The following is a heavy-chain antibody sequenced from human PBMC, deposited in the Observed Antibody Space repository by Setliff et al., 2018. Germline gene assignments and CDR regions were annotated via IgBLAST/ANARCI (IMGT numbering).Heavy chain of an antibody. Sequence: SETLSLTCTVSGASISSSRDYWGWIRQPPGKGLEWIGSIYYSGSTYYNPSLKSRVTISVDTSKNQFSLKLSSVTAADTDVFYCARLSGYYFDYWGQGTLVTVSS. D-gene: IGHD3-22*01. CDR1: GASISSSRDY. CDR3: ARLSGYYFDY. V-gene: IGHV4-39*01. J-gene: IGHJ4*02. CDR2: IYYSGST.